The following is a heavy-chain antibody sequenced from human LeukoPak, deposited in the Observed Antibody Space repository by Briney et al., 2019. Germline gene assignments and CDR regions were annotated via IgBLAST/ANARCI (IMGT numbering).Heavy chain of an antibody. Sequence: ASVKVSCKVSGYTLTELSMHWVRQAPGKGFEWMGGFDPEDGETIYAQKFQGRVTMTEDTSTDTAYMELSSLRSEDTAVYYCATGTMSASHFDYWGQGTLVTVSS. D-gene: IGHD3-10*02. V-gene: IGHV1-24*01. CDR3: ATGTMSASHFDY. CDR1: GYTLTELS. J-gene: IGHJ4*02. CDR2: FDPEDGET.